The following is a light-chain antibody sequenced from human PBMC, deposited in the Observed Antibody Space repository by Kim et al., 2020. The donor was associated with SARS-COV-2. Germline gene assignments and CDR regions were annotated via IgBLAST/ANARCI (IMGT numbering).Light chain of an antibody. CDR1: SSNIGTNS. Sequence: QSVLTQPPSASGTPGQRVTISCSGTSSNIGTNSVNWYQKIPGTAPQHLIYDDNKRPSGVPDRFSAARSGTSASLAINGLQSEDEAEYYCASWDASLNGWVFGGGTKLTVL. J-gene: IGLJ3*02. V-gene: IGLV1-44*01. CDR3: ASWDASLNGWV. CDR2: DDN.